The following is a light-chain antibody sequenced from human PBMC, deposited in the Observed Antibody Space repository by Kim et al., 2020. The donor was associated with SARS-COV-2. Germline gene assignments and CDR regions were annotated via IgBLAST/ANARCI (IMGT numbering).Light chain of an antibody. J-gene: IGKJ3*01. CDR3: QQYNISPFT. CDR1: QGISSA. Sequence: ASIGDRVTIPCRARQGISSALAWYQQKPGKAPKLLIYDASSLQSGVPSRFSGSGYGTEFTLTIRSLRPEDYATYFCQQYNISPFTFGPGTKVDIK. CDR2: DAS. V-gene: IGKV1-13*02.